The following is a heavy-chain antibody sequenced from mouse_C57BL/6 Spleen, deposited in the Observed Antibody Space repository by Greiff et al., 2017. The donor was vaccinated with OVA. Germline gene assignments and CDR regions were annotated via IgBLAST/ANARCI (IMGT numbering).Heavy chain of an antibody. CDR1: GFTFSDYG. Sequence: EVQLVESGGGLVKPGGSLKLSCAASGFTFSDYGMHWVRQAPEKGLEWVAYISSGSSTIYYADKVKGRFTLSRDNAKNTLFLQMTSLRSEDTSMYYCASRTVVPYYAMDYWGQGTSVTVSS. D-gene: IGHD1-1*01. J-gene: IGHJ4*01. CDR3: ASRTVVPYYAMDY. CDR2: ISSGSSTI. V-gene: IGHV5-17*01.